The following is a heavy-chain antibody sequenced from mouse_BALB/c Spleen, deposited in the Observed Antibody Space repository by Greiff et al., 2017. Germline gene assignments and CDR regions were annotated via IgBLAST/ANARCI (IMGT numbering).Heavy chain of an antibody. CDR2: ISYDGSN. Sequence: EVQLVESGPGLVKPSQSLSLTCSVTGYSITSGYYWNWIRQFPGNKLEWMGYISYDGSNNYNPSLKNRISITRDTSKNQFFLKLNSVTTEDTATYCCAGGYDWFAYWGQGTLVTVSA. CDR3: AGGYDWFAY. CDR1: GYSITSGYY. D-gene: IGHD2-2*01. V-gene: IGHV3-6*02. J-gene: IGHJ3*01.